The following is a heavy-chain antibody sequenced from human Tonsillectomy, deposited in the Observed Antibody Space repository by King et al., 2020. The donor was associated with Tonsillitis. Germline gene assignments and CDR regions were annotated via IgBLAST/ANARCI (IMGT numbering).Heavy chain of an antibody. D-gene: IGHD3-22*01. Sequence: QLPQWGAGLLKPSETLSLTCAVYGGSFSGYHWSWIRQPPGKALEWIGEINHSGSTNYNPSLKSRVTISLDTSKNQFSLKLSSVTAADTAVYYCAGDTYYYDISGYYPHYGMDVWGHGTTVTVSS. V-gene: IGHV4-34*01. CDR1: GGSFSGYH. J-gene: IGHJ6*02. CDR3: AGDTYYYDISGYYPHYGMDV. CDR2: INHSGST.